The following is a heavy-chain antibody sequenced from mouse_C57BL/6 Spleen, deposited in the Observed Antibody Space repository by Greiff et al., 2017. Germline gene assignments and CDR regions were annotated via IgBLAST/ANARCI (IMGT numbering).Heavy chain of an antibody. CDR3: ARALYDYPWFAY. J-gene: IGHJ3*01. CDR1: GYSITSGYY. V-gene: IGHV3-6*01. D-gene: IGHD2-4*01. Sequence: EVQLMESGPGLVKPSQSLSLTCSVTGYSITSGYYWNWIRQFPGNKLEWMGYISYDGSNNYNPSLKNRISITRDTSKNQFFLKLNSVTTEDTATYYCARALYDYPWFAYWGQGTLVTVSA. CDR2: ISYDGSN.